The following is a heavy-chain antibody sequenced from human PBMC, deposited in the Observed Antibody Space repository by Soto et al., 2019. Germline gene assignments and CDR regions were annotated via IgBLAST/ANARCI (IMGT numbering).Heavy chain of an antibody. CDR2: IKAYSGNT. Sequence: ASVKVSCKASGYTFSTSTTSWVRQAPGQGLEWLGWIKAYSGNTNYAPKLQGRVTMTTDTSTSTAYLELRSLTNDDTAMYYCAIANYGDDDYWGQGTLVTVSS. CDR1: GYTFSTST. D-gene: IGHD4-17*01. CDR3: AIANYGDDDY. J-gene: IGHJ4*02. V-gene: IGHV1-18*04.